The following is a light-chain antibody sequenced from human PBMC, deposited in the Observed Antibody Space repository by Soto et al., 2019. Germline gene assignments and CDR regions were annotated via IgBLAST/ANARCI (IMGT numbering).Light chain of an antibody. CDR2: GNS. CDR3: QSYDSSLTLYV. Sequence: QSVRKQPPSGSGAPGQRVTISCNGSSSNIGAGYDVHWYQQFPGTAPKLLIYGNSNRPSGVPDRFSGSKSGTSVSLAITGLQAEDEADYYCQSYDSSLTLYVFGTGTKVTVL. CDR1: SSNIGAGYD. V-gene: IGLV1-40*01. J-gene: IGLJ1*01.